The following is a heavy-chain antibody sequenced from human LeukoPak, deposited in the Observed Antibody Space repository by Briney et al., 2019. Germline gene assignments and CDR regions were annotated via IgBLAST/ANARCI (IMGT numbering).Heavy chain of an antibody. J-gene: IGHJ4*02. D-gene: IGHD6-6*01. CDR2: ISWNSGNT. CDR1: RFTFDGYA. CDR3: AKSGTYSSSSGYIDS. V-gene: IGHV3-9*01. Sequence: PGGSLRLSCAASRFTFDGYAMHWVRQAPGKGLEWVSSISWNSGNTDYAASVKGRFTISRDNAKKSLHLQMNSLRAEDTALYYCAKSGTYSSSSGYIDSWDQGTLVTVSS.